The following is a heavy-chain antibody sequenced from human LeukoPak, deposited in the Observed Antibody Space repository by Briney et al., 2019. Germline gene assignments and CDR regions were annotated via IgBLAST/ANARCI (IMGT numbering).Heavy chain of an antibody. Sequence: ASVKVSCKASGYTFASYGISWVRQAPGQGLEWMGWISPYNGNTNYAPKLQGRVTMTTDTATSTAYMELTSLTSDDTAVYYCARDRQCGYWGQGTLVTVSS. CDR2: ISPYNGNT. D-gene: IGHD2-21*01. V-gene: IGHV1-18*01. J-gene: IGHJ4*02. CDR3: ARDRQCGY. CDR1: GYTFASYG.